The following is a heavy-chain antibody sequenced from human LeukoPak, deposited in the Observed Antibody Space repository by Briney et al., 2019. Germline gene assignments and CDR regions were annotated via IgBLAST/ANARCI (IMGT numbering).Heavy chain of an antibody. CDR2: VNQGGTEK. J-gene: IGHJ6*03. V-gene: IGHV3-7*01. Sequence: GGSLRLSCVASGFTFSSQWMSWVRQAPGKGLEWVANVNQGGTEKYYVDSVKGRFTISRDNAENSLYLQMNSLRAEDTAVYYCARIGYSSSWYTGNYYYYMDVWGKGTTVTVSS. CDR3: ARIGYSSSWYTGNYYYYMDV. D-gene: IGHD6-13*01. CDR1: GFTFSSQW.